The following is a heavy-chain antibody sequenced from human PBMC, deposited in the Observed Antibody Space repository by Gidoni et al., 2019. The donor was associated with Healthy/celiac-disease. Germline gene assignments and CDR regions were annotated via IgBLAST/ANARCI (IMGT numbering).Heavy chain of an antibody. V-gene: IGHV4-59*01. CDR1: GGSISSYY. Sequence: QVQLQESGPGLVKPSETLSLTCTVPGGSISSYYWSWIRQPPGKGLEWIGYIYYSGSTNSNPSLKSRVTISVDTSKNQFSLKLSSATAADTAVYYCARARRGLRFLEWFPSFDYWGQGTLVTVSS. D-gene: IGHD3-3*01. CDR2: IYYSGST. CDR3: ARARRGLRFLEWFPSFDY. J-gene: IGHJ4*02.